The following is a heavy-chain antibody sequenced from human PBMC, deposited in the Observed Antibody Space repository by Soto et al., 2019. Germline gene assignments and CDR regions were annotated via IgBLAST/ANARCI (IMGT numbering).Heavy chain of an antibody. CDR2: IIPKFATP. CDR1: GGTFSSFA. D-gene: IGHD4-4*01. CDR3: ARDRVMRGNSYYYGMDV. Sequence: QVLLVQSGAEVKKPGSSMTVSCKTSGGTFSSFAISWVRLVPGQGLEWMGVIIPKFATPTYAQTFQGRVSSTADESTSTAYMELSSLRSEDTAVYYCARDRVMRGNSYYYGMDVWGQGTTVTVSS. V-gene: IGHV1-69*12. J-gene: IGHJ6*02.